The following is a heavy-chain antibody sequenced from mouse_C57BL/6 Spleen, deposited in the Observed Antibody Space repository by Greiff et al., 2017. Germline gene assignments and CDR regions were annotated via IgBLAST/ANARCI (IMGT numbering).Heavy chain of an antibody. Sequence: VQLQQPGAELVKPGASVQLSCKASGHTFTSYWMHWVKQRPGQGLEWIGMIHPNSGSTNYNEKFKSKATLTVDKSSSTAYMQLSSLTSEDSAVYYCAREPSAMDYWGQGTSVTVSS. CDR3: AREPSAMDY. J-gene: IGHJ4*01. CDR2: IHPNSGST. CDR1: GHTFTSYW. V-gene: IGHV1-64*01.